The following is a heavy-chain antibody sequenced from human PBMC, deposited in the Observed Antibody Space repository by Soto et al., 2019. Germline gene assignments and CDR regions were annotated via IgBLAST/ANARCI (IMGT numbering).Heavy chain of an antibody. V-gene: IGHV2-5*02. J-gene: IGHJ4*02. CDR3: AHLAWKEMWPRAPVVN. CDR1: GFSLSTSGGG. Sequence: SGATLVNPTQTLTLTCTFSGFSLSTSGGGVGWIRQPPAKALEWLGIIFWDDDKRYRPSLKRRVSITKDTSKNQLVLTMTNMDPVDTATYYCAHLAWKEMWPRAPVVNWGQGTPVTVSS. CDR2: IFWDDDK. D-gene: IGHD1-1*01.